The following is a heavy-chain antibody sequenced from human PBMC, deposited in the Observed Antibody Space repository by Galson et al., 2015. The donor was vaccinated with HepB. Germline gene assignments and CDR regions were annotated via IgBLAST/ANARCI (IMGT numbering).Heavy chain of an antibody. Sequence: SLRLSCAASGFTFSSYEMNWVRLVPGKGLEWVSYIRNGGTAIYYADSVKGRFTISRDNAKNSLYLQMNSLRAEDTAIYYCVRSLSGWYEDTSEYWGQGTLVTVSS. CDR1: GFTFSSYE. CDR2: IRNGGTAI. J-gene: IGHJ4*02. D-gene: IGHD6-19*01. V-gene: IGHV3-48*03. CDR3: VRSLSGWYEDTSEY.